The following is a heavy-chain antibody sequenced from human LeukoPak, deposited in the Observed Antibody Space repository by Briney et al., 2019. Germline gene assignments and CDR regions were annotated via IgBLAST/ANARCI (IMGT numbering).Heavy chain of an antibody. CDR2: ISGGGAVT. D-gene: IGHD5-12*01. V-gene: IGHV3-23*01. CDR1: GFTFSSYA. J-gene: IGHJ4*02. CDR3: AKEPRVATIEIFGY. Sequence: QPGVSLRLSCAASGFTFSSYAMSWVRQAPGKGLEWVSSISGGGAVTYYADSVKGRFTISRDNSKNTVYLQMNSLRAEDTAVYYCAKEPRVATIEIFGYWGQGTLVTVSS.